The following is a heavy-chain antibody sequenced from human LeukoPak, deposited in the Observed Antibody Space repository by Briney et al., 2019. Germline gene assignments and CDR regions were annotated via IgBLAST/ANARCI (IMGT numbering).Heavy chain of an antibody. V-gene: IGHV4-59*01. CDR2: IYYSGST. CDR3: ARSSRRSSPYFDY. J-gene: IGHJ4*02. D-gene: IGHD6-13*01. Sequence: SETLSLTCTVSGGFISSYYWSWIRQPPGKGLEWIGYIYYSGSTNYNPSLKSRVTISVDTSKNQFSLKLSSVTAADTAVYYCARSSRRSSPYFDYWGQGTLVTVSS. CDR1: GGFISSYY.